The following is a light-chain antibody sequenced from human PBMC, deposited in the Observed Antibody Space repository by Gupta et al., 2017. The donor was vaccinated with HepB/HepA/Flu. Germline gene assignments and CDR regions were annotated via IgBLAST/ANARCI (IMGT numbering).Light chain of an antibody. CDR2: DTN. CDR1: TGPVTSAHY. CDR3: LLSCGGPWV. V-gene: IGLV7-46*01. Sequence: QAVVSQEPSLTVSPGGTVTSTCGSRTGPVTSAHYPYWFQQKPGQAPRTLIYDTNNKHSWTPARFSDSLLGGKPALTLSRAQPEDDAEYYCLLSCGGPWVFGGGTKLTVL. J-gene: IGLJ3*02.